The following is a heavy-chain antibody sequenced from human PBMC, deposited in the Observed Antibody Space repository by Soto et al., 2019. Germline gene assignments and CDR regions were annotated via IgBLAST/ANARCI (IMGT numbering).Heavy chain of an antibody. CDR3: AHRPRRYAYDFDY. V-gene: IGHV2-5*02. Sequence: QITLKESGPTLVKPTQTLTLTCTFSGFSLRTRGVAVGWFRQPPGKALEWLALIYWDEDKWYSPSLKSRLTIADDTSKNQVVLTMTNVDPVDTATYYCAHRPRRYAYDFDYWGQGILVTVSS. CDR2: IYWDEDK. CDR1: GFSLRTRGVA. J-gene: IGHJ4*02. D-gene: IGHD2-2*01.